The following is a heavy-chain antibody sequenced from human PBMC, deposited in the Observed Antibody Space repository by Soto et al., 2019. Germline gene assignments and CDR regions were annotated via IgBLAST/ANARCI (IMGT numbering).Heavy chain of an antibody. D-gene: IGHD1-26*01. CDR1: GGSFSGYY. Sequence: QVQLQQWGAGLLKPSETLSLTCAVYGGSFSGYYWSWIRQPPGKGLEWIGEINHSGSTNYNPSLNSRVTISVDTSKKRFSRQTSSVTAADTAVYYCARGRGGYYSDGMDVWGQGTTVTVSS. CDR2: INHSGST. J-gene: IGHJ6*02. V-gene: IGHV4-34*01. CDR3: ARGRGGYYSDGMDV.